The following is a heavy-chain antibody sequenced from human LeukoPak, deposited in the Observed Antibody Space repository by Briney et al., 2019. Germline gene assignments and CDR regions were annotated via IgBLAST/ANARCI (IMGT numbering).Heavy chain of an antibody. D-gene: IGHD3-10*01. CDR2: INHSGST. J-gene: IGHJ6*03. Sequence: SETLSLTCAVYVGSFSGYYWSWIRQPPGKGLEWIGEINHSGSTNYNPPLKSRVTISVDTSKNQFSLKLSSVTAADTAVYYCARERGYYGSWSSNYYYYYYMDVWGKGTTVTVSS. V-gene: IGHV4-34*01. CDR1: VGSFSGYY. CDR3: ARERGYYGSWSSNYYYYYYMDV.